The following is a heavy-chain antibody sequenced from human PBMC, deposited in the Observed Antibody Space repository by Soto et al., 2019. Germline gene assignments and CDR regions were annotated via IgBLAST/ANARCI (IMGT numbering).Heavy chain of an antibody. V-gene: IGHV3-30*18. Sequence: QVQLVESGGGVVQPGRSLRLSCAASGFTFSSYGMHWVRQAPGKGLEWVAVISYDGSNKYYADSVKGRFTISRDNSKNTLYLQMNSLRAEDTAVYYCAKGDSSGWYWGYYYYGMDVWGQGTTVTXXS. D-gene: IGHD6-19*01. CDR2: ISYDGSNK. CDR3: AKGDSSGWYWGYYYYGMDV. J-gene: IGHJ6*02. CDR1: GFTFSSYG.